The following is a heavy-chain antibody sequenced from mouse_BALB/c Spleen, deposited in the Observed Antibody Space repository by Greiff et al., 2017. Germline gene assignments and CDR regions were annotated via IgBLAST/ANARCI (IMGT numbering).Heavy chain of an antibody. CDR3: ARGRGLRVDY. CDR2: IDPANCNT. CDR1: GFHIKDTY. Sequence: VQLQQSGAELVKPGASVKLSCTASGFHIKDTYMHWVKQRPEQGLEWIGRIDPANCNTKYDPKFQGKATITADTSSNTAYLQLSSLTSEDTAVYYCARGRGLRVDYWGQGTTLTVSS. V-gene: IGHV14-3*02. J-gene: IGHJ2*01. D-gene: IGHD2-4*01.